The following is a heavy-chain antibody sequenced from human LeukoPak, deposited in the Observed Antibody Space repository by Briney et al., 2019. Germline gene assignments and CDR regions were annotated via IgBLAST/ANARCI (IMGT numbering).Heavy chain of an antibody. D-gene: IGHD4-17*01. CDR1: GFTFSYYW. Sequence: PGGSLRLSCAASGFTFSYYWMSWVRQAPGKGLEWVANIKQDGSEKYYVDSVKGRFTISRDNAKNSLYLQMNSLRAEDTAVYYCARGTTGGKNYFDYWGQGTLVTVSS. V-gene: IGHV3-7*01. J-gene: IGHJ4*02. CDR2: IKQDGSEK. CDR3: ARGTTGGKNYFDY.